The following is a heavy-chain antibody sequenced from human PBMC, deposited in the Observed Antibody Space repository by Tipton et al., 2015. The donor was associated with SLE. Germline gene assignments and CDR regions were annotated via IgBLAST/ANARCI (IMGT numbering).Heavy chain of an antibody. CDR1: GYTFTGHY. Sequence: QLVQSGAEVKKPGASVNVSCKASGYTFTGHYIHWVRQAPGQGPEWMGWINTNGGGTTYAPKFQGRVTMSRDTYVTTAYMELRGLRSDDTAVYYCARTISAWYRAAFDYWGQGTLVTVSS. V-gene: IGHV1-2*02. D-gene: IGHD6-19*01. J-gene: IGHJ4*02. CDR2: INTNGGGT. CDR3: ARTISAWYRAAFDY.